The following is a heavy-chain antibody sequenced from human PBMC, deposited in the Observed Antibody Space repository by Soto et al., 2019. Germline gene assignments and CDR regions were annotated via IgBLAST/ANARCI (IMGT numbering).Heavy chain of an antibody. V-gene: IGHV4-31*03. D-gene: IGHD2-15*01. CDR2: IYYSGNT. CDR3: ARAGYCGGGSCLDY. J-gene: IGHJ4*02. CDR1: GGSISSGAYY. Sequence: QVQLQESGPGLVKPSQTLSLTCTVSGGSISSGAYYWTWIRQHPGKGLEWIGYIYYSGNTNYNPYLKSRIAIAVDTSKSQFSLKLTSVIAADTAVYYCARAGYCGGGSCLDYWGQGILVTVSS.